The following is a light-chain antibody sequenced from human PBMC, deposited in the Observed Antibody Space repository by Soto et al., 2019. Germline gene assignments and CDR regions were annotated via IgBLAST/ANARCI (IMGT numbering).Light chain of an antibody. CDR3: ATWDDSLNGVV. CDR2: FDD. V-gene: IGLV1-36*01. Sequence: QSVLTQPPSVSEAPRQRVTISCSGSSSNIGKNAVSWYQQVPGEAPKLVIHFDDMLPSGVSGRFSGSKSGTSASLAISGLQSEDEADYYCATWDDSLNGVVFGGGTKVTVL. J-gene: IGLJ2*01. CDR1: SSNIGKNA.